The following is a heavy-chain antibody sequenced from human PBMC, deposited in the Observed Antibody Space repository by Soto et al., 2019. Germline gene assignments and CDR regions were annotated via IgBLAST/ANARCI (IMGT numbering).Heavy chain of an antibody. CDR1: GFTFSTYS. V-gene: IGHV3-21*01. CDR2: ISSSSSYI. CDR3: ASNPSSSWSPYYFDY. D-gene: IGHD6-13*01. Sequence: GGSLRLSCAASGFTFSTYSMNWVRQAPGKGLEWVSSISSSSSYIYYADSVKGRFTISRDNAENSLYLQMNSLRAEDTAVYYCASNPSSSWSPYYFDYWGQGTLVTVSS. J-gene: IGHJ4*02.